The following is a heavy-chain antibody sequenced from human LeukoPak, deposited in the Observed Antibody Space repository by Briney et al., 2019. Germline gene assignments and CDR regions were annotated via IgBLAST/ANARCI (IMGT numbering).Heavy chain of an antibody. CDR2: ISSSSGIM. Sequence: PGGSLRLSCAASGFTFSSYDMNWVRQAPGKGLEWVSYISSSSGIMYYADSVKGRFTISRDNAKNSLFLQMNSLRAEDTAVYYCARDLGYLDYWGQGTLVTVSS. V-gene: IGHV3-48*01. CDR3: ARDLGYLDY. D-gene: IGHD2-2*01. J-gene: IGHJ4*02. CDR1: GFTFSSYD.